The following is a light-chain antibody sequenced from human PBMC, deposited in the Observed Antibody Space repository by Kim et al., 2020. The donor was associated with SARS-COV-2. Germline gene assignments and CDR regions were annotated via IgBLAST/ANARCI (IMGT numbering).Light chain of an antibody. V-gene: IGKV3-15*01. J-gene: IGKJ5*01. CDR1: QSVNSN. CDR2: GAS. Sequence: EIVMTQSPATLSVSPGERATLSCTASQSVNSNLAWYQKKPGQAPTLLIYGASSRATGIPARFSGSGSGTEFTLTISSLQSEDFALYYCQQYNNWPPITFGQGTRPEIK. CDR3: QQYNNWPPIT.